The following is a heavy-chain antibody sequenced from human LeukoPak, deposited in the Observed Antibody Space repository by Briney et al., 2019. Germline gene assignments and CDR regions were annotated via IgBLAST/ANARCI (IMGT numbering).Heavy chain of an antibody. J-gene: IGHJ5*02. CDR1: GYTFTSNY. CDR2: ISPSGGST. D-gene: IGHD5-24*01. Sequence: GASVKVSCKAFGYTFTSNYMHWVRQAPGQGPEWMGVISPSGGSTTYAQKFQGRVTLTRDMSTSTDYLELSSLRSEDTAVYYCARDNSARDEAWWFNPWGQGTLVTVSS. CDR3: ARDNSARDEAWWFNP. V-gene: IGHV1-46*01.